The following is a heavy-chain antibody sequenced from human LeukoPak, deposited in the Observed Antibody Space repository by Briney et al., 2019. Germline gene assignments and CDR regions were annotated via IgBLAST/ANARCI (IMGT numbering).Heavy chain of an antibody. V-gene: IGHV1-69*04. CDR1: GGTFSSYA. CDR2: IIPTLGIA. D-gene: IGHD3-22*01. J-gene: IGHJ3*02. Sequence: SVKVSCKASGGTFSSYAISWVRQAPGQGLEWMGRIIPTLGIANYAQKFQGRVTITADKSTSTAYMELSSLRSEDTAVYYCARPPTPLSYYYDSSGYPPDAFDIWGQGTMVTVSS. CDR3: ARPPTPLSYYYDSSGYPPDAFDI.